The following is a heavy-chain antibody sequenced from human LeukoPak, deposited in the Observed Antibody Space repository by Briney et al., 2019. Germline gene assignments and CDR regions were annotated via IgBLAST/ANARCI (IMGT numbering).Heavy chain of an antibody. D-gene: IGHD2-2*03. V-gene: IGHV1-18*01. CDR3: ARALNDGLAFDI. CDR1: GYTFTSYG. J-gene: IGHJ3*02. Sequence: ASVKVSCKASGYTFTSYGISWVRQAPGQGLEWMGWISAYNGNTNYAQKLQGRVTMTTDTSTSTAYMELRSLRFDDTAVYYCARALNDGLAFDIWGQGTMVTVSS. CDR2: ISAYNGNT.